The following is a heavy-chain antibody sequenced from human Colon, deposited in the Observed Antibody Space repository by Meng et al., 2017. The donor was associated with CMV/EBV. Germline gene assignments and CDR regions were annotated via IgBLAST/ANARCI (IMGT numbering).Heavy chain of an antibody. CDR2: VYYSGSA. CDR1: GGSISGYY. J-gene: IGHJ6*02. V-gene: IGHV4-59*01. Sequence: SETLSLTCSVSGGSISGYYWSWIRQPPGKGLEWIGRVYYSGSAQYNPSLQSRVTISADTSKNQFSLKLTSVIAADTAVYYCARVRQLEGSSSNYHYYYGMDVWGQGTTVTVSS. CDR3: ARVRQLEGSSSNYHYYYGMDV. D-gene: IGHD1-1*01.